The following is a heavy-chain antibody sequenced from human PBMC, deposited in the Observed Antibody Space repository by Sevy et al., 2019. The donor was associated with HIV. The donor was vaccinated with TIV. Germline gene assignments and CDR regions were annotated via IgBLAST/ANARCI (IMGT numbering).Heavy chain of an antibody. J-gene: IGHJ6*02. CDR1: GFTFSSYS. CDR2: ISDSSTTI. Sequence: GGSLRLSCAASGFTFSSYSMNWVRQAPGKGLEWVSYISDSSTTIYYADSVKGRFTISRNNAKKSLYLQMNRLRAEDTAVYYCARGLAALPGYYYGMDVWGQGTTITVSS. CDR3: ARGLAALPGYYYGMDV. V-gene: IGHV3-48*01. D-gene: IGHD6-6*01.